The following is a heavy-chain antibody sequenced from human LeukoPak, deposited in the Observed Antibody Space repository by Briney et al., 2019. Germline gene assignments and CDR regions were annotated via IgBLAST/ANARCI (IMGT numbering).Heavy chain of an antibody. CDR3: ARDNSQYYYDSSGYYNTPLEIRYYYYGMDV. J-gene: IGHJ6*02. Sequence: SVKVSCKASGGTFSSYAISWVRQAPGQGLEWMGRIIPILGIANYAQKFQGRVTITADKSTSTAYMELSSLRSEDTAVYYCARDNSQYYYDSSGYYNTPLEIRYYYYGMDVWGQGTTVTVSS. V-gene: IGHV1-69*04. D-gene: IGHD3-22*01. CDR2: IIPILGIA. CDR1: GGTFSSYA.